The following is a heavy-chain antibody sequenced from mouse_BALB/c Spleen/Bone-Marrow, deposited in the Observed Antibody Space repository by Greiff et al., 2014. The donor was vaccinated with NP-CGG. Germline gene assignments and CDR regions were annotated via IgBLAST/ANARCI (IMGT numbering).Heavy chain of an antibody. V-gene: IGHV1-18*01. CDR1: GYSFTGYT. J-gene: IGHJ4*01. Sequence: VQLQQPGPELVKPGASMKISCKASGYSFTGYTMNWVKQSHGKNLEWIGLINPYNGGTNYKQKFKGKATLTVDKSSSTAYMELLSLTSEDSAVYYCARGYGSSYGYAMDYWGQGTSVTVSS. CDR3: ARGYGSSYGYAMDY. CDR2: INPYNGGT. D-gene: IGHD1-1*01.